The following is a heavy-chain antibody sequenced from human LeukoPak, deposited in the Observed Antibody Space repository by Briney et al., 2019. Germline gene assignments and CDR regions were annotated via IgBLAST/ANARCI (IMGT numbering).Heavy chain of an antibody. J-gene: IGHJ4*02. V-gene: IGHV4-39*07. D-gene: IGHD2-15*01. CDR2: IYYSGST. CDR3: ARGANCSPGNCHFDY. CDR1: GGSISSSSYY. Sequence: PSETLSLTCTVSGGSISSSSYYWGWIRQPPGKGLEWIGSIYYSGSTYYNPSLMSRVTMSIDTSRNQFSLKLTSVTAADTAVYYCARGANCSPGNCHFDYWGQGTLVAVSS.